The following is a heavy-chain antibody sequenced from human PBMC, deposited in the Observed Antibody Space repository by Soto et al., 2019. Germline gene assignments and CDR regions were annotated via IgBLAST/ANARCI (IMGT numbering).Heavy chain of an antibody. CDR1: GFTFSSYG. CDR3: ARDCSGGSCYSGNFDY. D-gene: IGHD2-15*01. V-gene: IGHV3-33*01. Sequence: GGSLRLSCAASGFTFSSYGMHWVRQAPGKGLEWVAVIWYDGSNKYYADSVKGRFTISRDNSKNTLYLQMNSLRAEDTAVYYCARDCSGGSCYSGNFDYWGQGTLVTVSS. CDR2: IWYDGSNK. J-gene: IGHJ4*02.